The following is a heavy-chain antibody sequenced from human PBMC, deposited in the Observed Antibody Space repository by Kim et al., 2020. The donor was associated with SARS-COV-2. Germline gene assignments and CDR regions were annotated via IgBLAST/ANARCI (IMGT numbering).Heavy chain of an antibody. D-gene: IGHD6-19*01. J-gene: IGHJ4*02. Sequence: QKLQGRVTMTTDTSTSTAYMELRSLRSDDTAVYYCARDPGIAVAVSPFDYWGQGTLVTVSS. CDR3: ARDPGIAVAVSPFDY. V-gene: IGHV1-18*01.